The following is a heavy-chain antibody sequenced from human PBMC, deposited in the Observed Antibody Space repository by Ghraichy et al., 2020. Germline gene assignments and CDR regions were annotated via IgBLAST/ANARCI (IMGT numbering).Heavy chain of an antibody. CDR3: ARDATQDGYNSHFDY. Sequence: SETLSLTCTVSGGSISSYYWSWIRQPPGKGLEWIGYIYYSGSTNYNPSLKSRVTISVDTSKNQFSLKLSSVTAADTAVYYCARDATQDGYNSHFDYWGQGTLVTVSS. CDR1: GGSISSYY. D-gene: IGHD5-24*01. J-gene: IGHJ4*02. CDR2: IYYSGST. V-gene: IGHV4-59*01.